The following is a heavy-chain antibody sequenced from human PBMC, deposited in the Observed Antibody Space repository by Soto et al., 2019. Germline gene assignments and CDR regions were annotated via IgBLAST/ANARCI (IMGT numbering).Heavy chain of an antibody. CDR3: ATRSPAGKTGYSYYYYGMDV. CDR2: IYPGDSDT. J-gene: IGHJ6*02. V-gene: IGHV5-51*01. D-gene: IGHD3-9*01. Sequence: GESLKISCKGSGYSFTSYWIGWVRQMPGKGLEWMGIIYPGDSDTRYSPSFQGQVTISADKSISTAYLQWSSLKASDTAMYYCATRSPAGKTGYSYYYYGMDVWGQGTTVTVSS. CDR1: GYSFTSYW.